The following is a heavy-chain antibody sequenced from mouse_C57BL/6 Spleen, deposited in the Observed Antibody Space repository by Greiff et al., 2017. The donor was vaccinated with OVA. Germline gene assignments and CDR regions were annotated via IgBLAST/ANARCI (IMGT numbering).Heavy chain of an antibody. Sequence: VQLQQSGTVLARPGASVKMSCKTSGYTFTSYWMHWVKQRPGQGLEWIGAIYPGNSDTSYNQKFKGKAKLTAVTSASTAYLELSSLTNADSAVYYCTRGYDHYYAMDYWGQGTSVTVSS. CDR1: GYTFTSYW. V-gene: IGHV1-5*01. J-gene: IGHJ4*01. CDR3: TRGYDHYYAMDY. CDR2: IYPGNSDT. D-gene: IGHD2-2*01.